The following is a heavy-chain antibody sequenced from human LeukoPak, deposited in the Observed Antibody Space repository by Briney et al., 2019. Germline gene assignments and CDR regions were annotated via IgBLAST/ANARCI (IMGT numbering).Heavy chain of an antibody. D-gene: IGHD3-16*02. CDR2: ISYDGSNK. CDR1: GFTFSSYA. Sequence: GGSLRLSCAASGFTFSSYAMHWVRQAPGKGLEWVAVISYDGSNKYYADSVKGRFTISRDNSKNTLYLQMNSLRAEDTAVYYCASLWTYYDYVWGSYHDAFDIWGQGTMVTVSS. V-gene: IGHV3-30*04. J-gene: IGHJ3*02. CDR3: ASLWTYYDYVWGSYHDAFDI.